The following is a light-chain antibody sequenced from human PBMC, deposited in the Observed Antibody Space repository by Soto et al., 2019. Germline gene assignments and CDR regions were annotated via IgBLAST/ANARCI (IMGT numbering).Light chain of an antibody. CDR3: QQYGDPPYT. CDR1: QSFRGL. J-gene: IGKJ2*01. CDR2: DAY. V-gene: IGKV3-11*01. Sequence: EVVLTQSPVTLSLSPGERATLSCRASQSFRGLLAWYQQKPGQAPRLLIYDAYNRATGIPPRFSGSGSGTDFTLTISSLEPEDFAVYYCQQYGDPPYTFGQGTRVEIK.